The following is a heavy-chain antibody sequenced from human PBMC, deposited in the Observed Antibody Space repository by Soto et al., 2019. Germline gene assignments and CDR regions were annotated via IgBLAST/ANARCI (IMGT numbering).Heavy chain of an antibody. Sequence: GGSLRLSCAASGFTFSSYWKHWVRQAPGKGLVWVSRINSDGSSTSYADSVKGRFTISRDNAKNTLYLQMNSLRAEDTAVYYCARAGYCSGGSCWAYFDYWGQGNLVTVSS. CDR3: ARAGYCSGGSCWAYFDY. J-gene: IGHJ4*02. V-gene: IGHV3-74*01. CDR2: INSDGSST. CDR1: GFTFSSYW. D-gene: IGHD2-15*01.